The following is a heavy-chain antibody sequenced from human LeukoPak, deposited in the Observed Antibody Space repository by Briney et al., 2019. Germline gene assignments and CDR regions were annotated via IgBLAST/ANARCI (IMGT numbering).Heavy chain of an antibody. CDR1: GGSINSFY. Sequence: SKTLSLICTVSGGSINSFYWTWIRQPAGKGLEWIGRIYSSGSTNFNPSLKSRVTMSVDTSKNQFSLRLSSVTAADTAAYFCARENWRSKSIDFDSWGQGTLVTVSS. CDR2: IYSSGST. V-gene: IGHV4-4*07. J-gene: IGHJ4*02. CDR3: ARENWRSKSIDFDS. D-gene: IGHD6-6*01.